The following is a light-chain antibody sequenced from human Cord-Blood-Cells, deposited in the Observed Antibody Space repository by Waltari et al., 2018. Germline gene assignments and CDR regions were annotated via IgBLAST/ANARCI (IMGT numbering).Light chain of an antibody. Sequence: QSALTQPASVSGSPGQSITISCTGTRSDGGGYNHVSWYQQHPGKAPKLMIYEVSNRPSGVSNRFSGSKSGNTASLTISGLQAEDEADYYCSSYTSSSTLVFGTGTKVTVL. CDR3: SSYTSSSTLV. J-gene: IGLJ1*01. CDR2: EVS. CDR1: RSDGGGYNH. V-gene: IGLV2-14*01.